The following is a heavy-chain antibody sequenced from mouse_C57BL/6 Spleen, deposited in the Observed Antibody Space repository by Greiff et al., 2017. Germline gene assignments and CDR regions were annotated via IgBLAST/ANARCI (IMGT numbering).Heavy chain of an antibody. CDR1: GYSITSGYY. V-gene: IGHV3-6*01. D-gene: IGHD2-13*01. J-gene: IGHJ2*01. CDR2: ISYDGSN. CDR3: AREGEGY. Sequence: EVQLQESGPGLVKPSQSLSLTCSVTGYSITSGYYWNWIRQFPGNKLEWMGYISYDGSNNYNPSLKNRISITRDTSKNQFFLKLNSVTTEDTATYYCAREGEGYWGQGTTLTVSS.